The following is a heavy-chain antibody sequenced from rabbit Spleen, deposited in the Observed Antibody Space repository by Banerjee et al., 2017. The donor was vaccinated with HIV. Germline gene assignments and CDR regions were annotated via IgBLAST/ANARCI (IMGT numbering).Heavy chain of an antibody. D-gene: IGHD8-1*01. CDR2: IDPVFGIT. Sequence: QEQLVESGGDLVKPGASLTLTCKASGFSFSSSYWICWVRQVPGKGLEWIGYIDPVFGITAYANWVNGRFSISRENAQNTVFLQMTSLTAADTATYFCARDGAGGSYFALWGPGTLVTVS. J-gene: IGHJ4*01. CDR3: ARDGAGGSYFAL. CDR1: GFSFSSSYW. V-gene: IGHV1S45*01.